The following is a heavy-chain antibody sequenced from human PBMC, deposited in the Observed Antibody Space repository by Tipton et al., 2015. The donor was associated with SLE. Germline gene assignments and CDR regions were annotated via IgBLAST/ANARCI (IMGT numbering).Heavy chain of an antibody. CDR2: SGST. CDR3: AREVITITDSDAFDI. D-gene: IGHD2-21*01. CDR1: GDSITSSSYY. Sequence: TLSLTCTVSGDSITSSSYYWGWIRQPPGKGLEWIGRSGSTYYNPSLKSRVTMSVDTSKNQFFMRLSSATAADTAVYYCAREVITITDSDAFDIWGQGTMVTVSS. J-gene: IGHJ3*02. V-gene: IGHV4-39*07.